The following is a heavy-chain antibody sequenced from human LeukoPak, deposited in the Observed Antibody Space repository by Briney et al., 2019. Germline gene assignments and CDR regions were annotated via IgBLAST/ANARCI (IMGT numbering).Heavy chain of an antibody. CDR2: ISYDGSNK. Sequence: GGSLRLSCAASGFTFSSYGMHWVRQAPGKGLEWVAVISYDGSNKYYADSVKGRFTISRDNSKNTLYLQMNSLRAEDTAVYYCARGPDPDYGDYDGHFDYWGQGTLVTVSS. J-gene: IGHJ4*02. D-gene: IGHD4-17*01. V-gene: IGHV3-30*03. CDR3: ARGPDPDYGDYDGHFDY. CDR1: GFTFSSYG.